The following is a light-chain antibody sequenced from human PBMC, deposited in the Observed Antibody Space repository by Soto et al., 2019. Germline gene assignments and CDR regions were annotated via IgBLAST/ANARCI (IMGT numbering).Light chain of an antibody. Sequence: AIPLTQSPSSLSASVGDRVTITCRASQGISSALAWYQQKPGKAPKLLIYDASSFERGVPSRFSGSGSGTDFTLTISSLQPEDFATYYCQQFNSYRSITFGQGTRLEIK. CDR2: DAS. J-gene: IGKJ5*01. V-gene: IGKV1-13*02. CDR3: QQFNSYRSIT. CDR1: QGISSA.